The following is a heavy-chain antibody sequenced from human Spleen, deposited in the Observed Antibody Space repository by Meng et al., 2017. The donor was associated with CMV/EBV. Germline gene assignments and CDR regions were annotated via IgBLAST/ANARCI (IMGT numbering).Heavy chain of an antibody. CDR3: ARDRYGSGNHFDS. V-gene: IGHV3-30*04. D-gene: IGHD3-10*01. CDR2: ISYDGSDE. J-gene: IGHJ4*02. CDR1: GFTFSTYA. Sequence: AVSGFTFSTYAMHWVRQAPGKGLEWVAVISYDGSDEYYADSVKGRFTISRDNSKNTLYLQMSSLRIEDTAVYYCARDRYGSGNHFDSWGQGTLVTVS.